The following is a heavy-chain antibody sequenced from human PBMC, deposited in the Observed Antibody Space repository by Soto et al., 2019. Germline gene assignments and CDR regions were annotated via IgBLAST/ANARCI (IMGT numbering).Heavy chain of an antibody. CDR3: ARYNWNDDLYFDY. CDR2: IYYSGST. J-gene: IGHJ4*02. CDR1: GGSISSSSYY. Sequence: SETLSLTCTVSGGSISSSSYYWGWIRQPPGKGLEWIGSIYYSGSTYYNPSLKSRVTISVDTSKNQFSLKLSSVTAADTAVYYCARYNWNDDLYFDYWGQGTLVTVSS. D-gene: IGHD1-1*01. V-gene: IGHV4-39*01.